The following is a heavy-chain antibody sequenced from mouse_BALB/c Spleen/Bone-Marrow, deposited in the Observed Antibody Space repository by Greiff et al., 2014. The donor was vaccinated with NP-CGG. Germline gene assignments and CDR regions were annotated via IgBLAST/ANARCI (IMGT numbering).Heavy chain of an antibody. CDR1: GYTFTSYW. Sequence: LKESGSELVRPGASVKLSCKASGYTFTSYWMHWVKQRPGQGLAWIGNIYPGSGSTNYDEKFKSKATLTVDTSSSTAYMQLSSLTSEDSAVYYCTRRRGNYYYFDYWGQGTTLTVSS. V-gene: IGHV1S22*01. D-gene: IGHD2-1*01. CDR3: TRRRGNYYYFDY. J-gene: IGHJ2*01. CDR2: IYPGSGST.